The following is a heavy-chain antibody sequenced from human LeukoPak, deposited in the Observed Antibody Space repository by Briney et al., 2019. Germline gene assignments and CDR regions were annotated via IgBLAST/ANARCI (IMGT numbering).Heavy chain of an antibody. CDR2: ISYDGTNK. Sequence: GGSLRLSCVASGFTFSTYAMNWVRQAPGKGLEWVALISYDGTNKDYADSVKGRFTISRDNSKNTLFLQMNSLRSEDTAVYYCARGSIDWQAVAFDYWGQGTLVTVSS. D-gene: IGHD2-21*01. CDR1: GFTFSTYA. CDR3: ARGSIDWQAVAFDY. J-gene: IGHJ4*02. V-gene: IGHV3-30*04.